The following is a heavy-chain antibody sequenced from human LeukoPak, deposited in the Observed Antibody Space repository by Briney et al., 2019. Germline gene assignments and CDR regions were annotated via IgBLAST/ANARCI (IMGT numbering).Heavy chain of an antibody. CDR1: GFTFSSYS. CDR2: ISSSSTTM. Sequence: TGGSLRLSCAASGFTFSSYSMNWVRQAPGKGLEWVSYISSSSTTMYYADSVKGRFTISRDNAKNSLYLQMNSLRAEDTAVYYCVRAYYDSSASWWWFDPWGQGTLVPVCS. D-gene: IGHD3-22*01. CDR3: VRAYYDSSASWWWFDP. V-gene: IGHV3-48*01. J-gene: IGHJ5*02.